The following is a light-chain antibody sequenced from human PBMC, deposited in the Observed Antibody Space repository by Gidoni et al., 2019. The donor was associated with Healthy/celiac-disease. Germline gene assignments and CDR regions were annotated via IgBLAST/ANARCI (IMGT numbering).Light chain of an antibody. J-gene: IGKJ4*01. CDR3: QQYAGSPRLT. Sequence: IALTQSPGTLSLSPGERATLSCRASQSVSSSYLAWYQQKPGQAPRLLIYGASSRATGIPDRFSGSGSGTDFTLTISRLEPEDFAVYYCQQYAGSPRLTFGGGTKVEIK. CDR2: GAS. CDR1: QSVSSSY. V-gene: IGKV3-20*01.